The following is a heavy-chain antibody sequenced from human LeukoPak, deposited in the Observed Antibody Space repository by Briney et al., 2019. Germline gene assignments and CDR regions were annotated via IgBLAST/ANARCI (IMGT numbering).Heavy chain of an antibody. CDR2: ISYDGRHK. V-gene: IGHV3-30*18. J-gene: IGHJ5*02. CDR3: AKGARGDTVTSIVGLNWFDP. CDR1: GITFRSYG. D-gene: IGHD4-17*01. Sequence: PGRSLTLSCAASGITFRSYGMHWDRQAPGKGLEWVADISYDGRHKYYADSVKGRFSISRDNSKNTLYLQMNSLRADDTAVYYCAKGARGDTVTSIVGLNWFDPWGQGTLVTVSS.